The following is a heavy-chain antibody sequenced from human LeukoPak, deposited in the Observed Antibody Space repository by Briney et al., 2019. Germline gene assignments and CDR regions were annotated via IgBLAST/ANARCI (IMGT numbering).Heavy chain of an antibody. CDR1: GGSISSSSYY. Sequence: SETLSLTCTVPGGSISSSSYYWGWIRQPPGKGLEWIGSIYYSGSTYYNPSLKSRVTISVDTSKNQFSLKLSSVTAADTAVYYCARVRTGYYYMDVWGKGTTVTVSS. D-gene: IGHD1-14*01. CDR3: ARVRTGYYYMDV. V-gene: IGHV4-39*07. CDR2: IYYSGST. J-gene: IGHJ6*03.